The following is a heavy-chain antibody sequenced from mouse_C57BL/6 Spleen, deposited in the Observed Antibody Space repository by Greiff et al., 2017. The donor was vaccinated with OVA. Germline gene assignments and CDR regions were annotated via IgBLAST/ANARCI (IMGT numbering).Heavy chain of an antibody. CDR1: GFTFTDYY. V-gene: IGHV7-3*01. J-gene: IGHJ4*01. CDR2: IRNKANGYTT. D-gene: IGHD2-4*01. CDR3: ARWNDYSYAMDY. Sequence: EVKLMESGGGLVQPGGSLSLSCAASGFTFTDYYMSWVRQPPGKALEWLGFIRNKANGYTTEYSASVKGRFTISRDNSQSILYLQMNALRAEDSATYYCARWNDYSYAMDYWGQGTSVTVSS.